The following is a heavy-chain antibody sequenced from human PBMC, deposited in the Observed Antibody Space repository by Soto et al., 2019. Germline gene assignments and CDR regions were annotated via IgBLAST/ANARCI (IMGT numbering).Heavy chain of an antibody. CDR2: IYWDDDK. V-gene: IGHV2-5*02. CDR1: GFSLSTSGVG. J-gene: IGHJ4*02. CDR3: AHGALDSGDDYYFDS. Sequence: QITLKESGPPLVKPTQTLTLTCTVSGFSLSTSGVGVGWIRQHPGKALEWLALIYWDDDKRYSPSLKSRLTITKDTSKNQVVLTMTNMDPVDTATYFCAHGALDSGDDYYFDSWGQGTLVTVSS. D-gene: IGHD4-17*01.